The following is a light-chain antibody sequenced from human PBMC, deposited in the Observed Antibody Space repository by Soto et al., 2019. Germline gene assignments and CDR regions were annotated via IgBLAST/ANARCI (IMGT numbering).Light chain of an antibody. CDR3: EQYNSAWT. J-gene: IGKJ1*01. V-gene: IGKV1-5*03. CDR1: QSVSSW. Sequence: DIQMTQSPSTLSASVGDRVTITCRASQSVSSWLAWYQQKPGKAPNLLIYTAASLESGVPSRFSGSGSGTVFILAISSLQPYDFASYFCEQYNSAWTFGQVTTEEIK. CDR2: TAA.